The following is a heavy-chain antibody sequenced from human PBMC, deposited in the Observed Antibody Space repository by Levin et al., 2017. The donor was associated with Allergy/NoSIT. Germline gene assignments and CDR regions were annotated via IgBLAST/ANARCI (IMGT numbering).Heavy chain of an antibody. Sequence: LSLTCAASGFSFSNYAMHWVRQAPGKGLEYVSGINSNGGNTYYAESVRGRFTISRDNSKNTLFLQMGSLRAEDTAVYYCARGGRVAPNLAIVYWGQGSLVTVSS. J-gene: IGHJ4*02. CDR2: INSNGGNT. CDR1: GFSFSNYA. D-gene: IGHD3-10*01. CDR3: ARGGRVAPNLAIVY. V-gene: IGHV3-64*02.